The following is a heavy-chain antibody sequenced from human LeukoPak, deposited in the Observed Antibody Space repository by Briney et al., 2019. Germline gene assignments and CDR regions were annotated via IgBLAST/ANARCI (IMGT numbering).Heavy chain of an antibody. J-gene: IGHJ3*02. CDR1: GLTFSSYS. CDR2: ISSSSSYI. D-gene: IGHD6-19*01. V-gene: IGHV3-21*01. Sequence: GGSLRLSCAASGLTFSSYSMNWVRQAPGKGLEWVSSISSSSSYIYYADSVKGRFTISRDNAKNSLYLQMNSLRAEDTAVYYCASLWGGLYSSGWSRGAFDIWGQGTMVTVSS. CDR3: ASLWGGLYSSGWSRGAFDI.